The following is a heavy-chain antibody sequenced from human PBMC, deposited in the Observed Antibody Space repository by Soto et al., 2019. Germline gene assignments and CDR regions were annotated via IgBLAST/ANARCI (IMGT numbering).Heavy chain of an antibody. CDR3: ATDIVGATTAVDY. J-gene: IGHJ4*02. V-gene: IGHV1-24*01. CDR2: FDPEDGET. CDR1: RYTITELS. D-gene: IGHD1-26*01. Sequence: ASVKVCCKASRYTITELSRHWVRHAPGKGLEWMGGFDPEDGETIYAQKFQGRVTMTEDTSTDTAYMELSSLGSEDTAVYYCATDIVGATTAVDYWGQGTLVTVSS.